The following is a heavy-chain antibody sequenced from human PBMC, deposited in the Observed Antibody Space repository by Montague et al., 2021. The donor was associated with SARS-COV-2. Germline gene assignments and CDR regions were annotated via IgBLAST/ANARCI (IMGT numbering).Heavy chain of an antibody. V-gene: IGHV4-39*01. J-gene: IGHJ4*01. CDR1: GDSISSSSYN. D-gene: IGHD1-1*01. Sequence: SETLSLTCTVSGDSISSSSYNWGWIRQPPGKGLEWIGRVYYSGSTYYNPSLKSRVTIYVDTSKNQLSLKLSSVTAADTAVYYCTRHVHMTWPEPCTGFDDWGQGTLVTVSS. CDR2: VYYSGST. CDR3: TRHVHMTWPEPCTGFDD.